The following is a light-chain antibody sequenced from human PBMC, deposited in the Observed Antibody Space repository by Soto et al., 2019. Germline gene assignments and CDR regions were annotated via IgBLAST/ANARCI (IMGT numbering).Light chain of an antibody. CDR2: KAS. CDR1: QTISSW. CDR3: QQANSFPVT. Sequence: DIQMTQSPSTLSGSVGDRVTITCRASQTISSWLAWYQQKPGKAPKLLIYKASTLKSGVPSRFSGSGSGTEFTLTISSLQPEDSATYYCQQANSFPVTFGQGTKVDIK. V-gene: IGKV1-5*03. J-gene: IGKJ2*01.